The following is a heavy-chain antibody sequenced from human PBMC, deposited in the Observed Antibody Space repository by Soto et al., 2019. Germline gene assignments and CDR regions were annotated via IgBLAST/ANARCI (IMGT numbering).Heavy chain of an antibody. CDR3: AAPRDEYGSGVSWFTYGMDI. CDR2: LDGAGGST. V-gene: IGHV3-23*01. CDR1: GFTFSDFA. D-gene: IGHD3-10*01. J-gene: IGHJ6*02. Sequence: LTCLASGFTFSDFAMTWVRHVPGRGLEWVASLDGAGGSTYYAESVRGRFSISRDNSQNTLFLQMKRLTVDDTAIYYCAAPRDEYGSGVSWFTYGMDIWGQGTTVTVSS.